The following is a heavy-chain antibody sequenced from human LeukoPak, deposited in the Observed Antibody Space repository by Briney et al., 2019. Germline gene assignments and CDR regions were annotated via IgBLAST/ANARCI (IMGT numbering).Heavy chain of an antibody. V-gene: IGHV4-39*01. CDR1: GGSISSSSYY. J-gene: IGHJ4*02. CDR2: VSYSGST. CDR3: ARRRGGEDYFDS. D-gene: IGHD2-21*01. Sequence: SETLSLTCTVSGGSISSSSYYWDWIRQPPGKGLEWIGSVSYSGSTYYNPSLKSRVSISVDTPKNQFSLNLSSVTAADTAVYSCARRRGGEDYFDSWGQGTLVTVSS.